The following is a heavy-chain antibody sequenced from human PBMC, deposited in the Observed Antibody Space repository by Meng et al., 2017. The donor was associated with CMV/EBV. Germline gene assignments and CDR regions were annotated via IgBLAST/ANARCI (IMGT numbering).Heavy chain of an antibody. CDR1: GFTFSSHA. J-gene: IGHJ6*02. V-gene: IGHV3-30*14. CDR3: TSFPRFIYYGMDV. D-gene: IGHD3-10*01. CDR2: ISYDGSNK. Sequence: GGSLRLSCAASGFTFSSHAMHWVRQAPGKGLEWVAVISYDGSNKYYADSVKGRFTISRDNSKNTLYLQMNSLRAEDTAVYYCTSFPRFIYYGMDVWGQGTTVTVSS.